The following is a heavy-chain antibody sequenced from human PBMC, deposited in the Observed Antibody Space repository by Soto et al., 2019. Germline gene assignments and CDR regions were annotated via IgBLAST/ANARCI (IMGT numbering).Heavy chain of an antibody. Sequence: QVQLVQSGTEVKKPGASVNVSCKASGYTFTTHYMHWVRQAPGQGLEWMGIINPSGGRTTYALKFQGRVTMTSDTSTTTVYVELTSLRSEDTAIYFCPRAGENYGSGTFSPPLRYYFNSWGQGTLVTVSS. D-gene: IGHD3-10*01. J-gene: IGHJ4*02. CDR1: GYTFTTHY. V-gene: IGHV1-46*01. CDR3: PRAGENYGSGTFSPPLRYYFNS. CDR2: INPSGGRT.